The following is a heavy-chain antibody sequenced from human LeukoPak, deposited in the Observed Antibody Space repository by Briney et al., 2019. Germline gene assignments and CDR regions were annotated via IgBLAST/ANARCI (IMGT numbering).Heavy chain of an antibody. CDR2: ISSSSSYI. CDR3: AREGRELYYDFWSGYYTGYYFDY. J-gene: IGHJ4*02. D-gene: IGHD3-3*01. Sequence: GGSLRLSCAASGFTFSSYSMNWVRQAPGKGLEWASSISSSSSYIYYADSVKGRFTISRDNAKNSLYLQMNSLRAEDTAVYYCAREGRELYYDFWSGYYTGYYFDYWGQGTLVTVSS. V-gene: IGHV3-21*01. CDR1: GFTFSSYS.